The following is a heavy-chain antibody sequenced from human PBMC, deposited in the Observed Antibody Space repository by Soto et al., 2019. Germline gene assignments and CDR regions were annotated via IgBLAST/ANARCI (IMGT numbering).Heavy chain of an antibody. V-gene: IGHV3-64D*06. CDR1: GFPFRTYA. J-gene: IGHJ5*02. Sequence: TGGSLRLSCSACGFPFRTYAMHWVRQAPGKGLEYVAAISNNGGSTYSSDSVKGRITISRDNSNNTLYLQMTSLRVEDTAIYYCVKGGGAYSSSSFWFDLWGQGTLVTVSS. CDR2: ISNNGGST. CDR3: VKGGGAYSSSSFWFDL. D-gene: IGHD6-6*01.